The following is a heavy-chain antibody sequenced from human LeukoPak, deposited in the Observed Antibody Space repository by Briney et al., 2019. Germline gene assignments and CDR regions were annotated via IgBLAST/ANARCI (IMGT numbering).Heavy chain of an antibody. J-gene: IGHJ4*02. CDR1: GFTFSSYE. D-gene: IGHD3-3*01. CDR3: AREYESTHFDY. V-gene: IGHV3-48*03. Sequence: PGGSLRLSCAASGFTFSSYEMNWVRQAPGKGLEWVSYISSSGSTIYYADSVKGRFTISRDNAKNSLYLQMNSLRAEDTAVYYCAREYESTHFDYWGQGTLVTVSP. CDR2: ISSSGSTI.